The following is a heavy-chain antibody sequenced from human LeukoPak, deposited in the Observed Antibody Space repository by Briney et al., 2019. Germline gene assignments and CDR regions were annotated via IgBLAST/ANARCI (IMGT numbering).Heavy chain of an antibody. Sequence: SETLSLTCTVSGGSISSYYWSWIRQPPGKGLEWIGYIYYSGSTNYNPSLKSRVTISVDTSKKQFSLKLTSVTVADTAVYYCAREAITIFGVVRTQTTYGPHRFDPWGQGTLVTVSS. J-gene: IGHJ5*02. CDR3: AREAITIFGVVRTQTTYGPHRFDP. CDR1: GGSISSYY. CDR2: IYYSGST. V-gene: IGHV4-59*01. D-gene: IGHD3-3*01.